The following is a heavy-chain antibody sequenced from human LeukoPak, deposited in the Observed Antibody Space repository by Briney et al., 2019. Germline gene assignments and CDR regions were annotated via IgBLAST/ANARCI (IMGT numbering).Heavy chain of an antibody. V-gene: IGHV4-4*02. Sequence: SGPTLVKPSGTLSLTCGVSGGSISSTNWWTWVRQPPGEGPEWIGEVHLSGRTNYNPSLESRVTMSVDMSENHISLKLTSVTAADTAVYYCAREGGPYRPLDYSGQGTLVTVSS. CDR3: AREGGPYRPLDY. CDR2: VHLSGRT. J-gene: IGHJ4*02. CDR1: GGSISSTNW.